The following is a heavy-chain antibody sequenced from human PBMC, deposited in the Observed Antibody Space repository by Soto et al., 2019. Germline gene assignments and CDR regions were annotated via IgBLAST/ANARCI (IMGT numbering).Heavy chain of an antibody. J-gene: IGHJ3*01. CDR3: ARAKAIDV. V-gene: IGHV3-23*01. CDR1: GFTFSSYP. CDR2: VSGSGSPT. Sequence: PGGSLRLSCAASGFTFSSYPMSWVRQAPGKGLEWVSSVSGSGSPTYYADSVKGRFTISRDNAKNSLYLQMNSLRVEDTAVYYCARAKAIDVWGQGIMVTVSS.